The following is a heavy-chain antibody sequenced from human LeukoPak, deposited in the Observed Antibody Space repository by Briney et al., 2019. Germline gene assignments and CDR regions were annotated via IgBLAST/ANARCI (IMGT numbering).Heavy chain of an antibody. CDR3: VRHGDYYGSGSYLDGVAY. Sequence: GESLKISCKGSGYKFTSYWISWVRQMPGKGLEWMGRIDPSDSYTNYSPSFQGHVTISADKSVSTAFLQWSSLKASDTAMYYCVRHGDYYGSGSYLDGVAYWGQGTLVTVSS. V-gene: IGHV5-10-1*01. D-gene: IGHD3-10*01. J-gene: IGHJ4*02. CDR2: IDPSDSYT. CDR1: GYKFTSYW.